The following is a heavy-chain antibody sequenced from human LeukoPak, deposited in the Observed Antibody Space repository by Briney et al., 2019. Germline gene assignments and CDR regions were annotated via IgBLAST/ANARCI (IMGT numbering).Heavy chain of an antibody. CDR2: INQDASEK. J-gene: IGHJ6*02. V-gene: IGHV3-7*01. CDR3: ARESGLDV. Sequence: GGSLRLSCAASGFTFSYSWMSWVRQAPGKGLEWVANINQDASEKYYADSVKGRFTISRDNAKNSLYLEMNSLRDEDTAVYYCARESGLDVWGQGTTVTVSS. CDR1: GFTFSYSW. D-gene: IGHD7-27*01.